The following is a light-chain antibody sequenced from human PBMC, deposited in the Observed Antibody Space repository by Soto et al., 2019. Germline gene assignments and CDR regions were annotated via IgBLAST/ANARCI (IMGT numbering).Light chain of an antibody. V-gene: IGKV3-15*01. CDR1: QGVSRK. CDR3: QQYGSSHT. J-gene: IGKJ5*01. Sequence: EIVMTQSPATLSVAPGERVTFSCRASQGVSRKLAWYQHKPGQAPRLLISGASTGATGIPARFSGSVSGTEFTLTITRLEPEDFAVYYCQQYGSSHTFGQGTRLEIK. CDR2: GAS.